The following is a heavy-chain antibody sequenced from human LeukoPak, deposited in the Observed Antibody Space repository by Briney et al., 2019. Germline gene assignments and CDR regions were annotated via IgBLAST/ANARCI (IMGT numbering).Heavy chain of an antibody. CDR2: IYYSGSN. CDR3: ARAMVRGVIPDY. D-gene: IGHD3-10*01. V-gene: IGHV4-59*01. Sequence: SETLSLTCTVSGGSISSYYWSWIRQPLGKGLEWIGYIYYSGSNNYNPSLKSRVTISVDTSKNQFSLKLSSVTAADTAVYYCARAMVRGVIPDYWGQGTLVTVSS. J-gene: IGHJ4*02. CDR1: GGSISSYY.